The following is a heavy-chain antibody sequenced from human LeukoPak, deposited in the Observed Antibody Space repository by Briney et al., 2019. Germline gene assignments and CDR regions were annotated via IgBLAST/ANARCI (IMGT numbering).Heavy chain of an antibody. Sequence: GGSLRLSCAASGFTVSSNYMSWVRQAPGKGLEWVSVIYSGGSTYYADSVKGRFTISRDNSKNTLYLQMNSLRAEDTAVYYCARDPTVIAMNAFDIWGQGTMVTVSS. V-gene: IGHV3-53*01. CDR2: IYSGGST. D-gene: IGHD4-17*01. CDR3: ARDPTVIAMNAFDI. CDR1: GFTVSSNY. J-gene: IGHJ3*02.